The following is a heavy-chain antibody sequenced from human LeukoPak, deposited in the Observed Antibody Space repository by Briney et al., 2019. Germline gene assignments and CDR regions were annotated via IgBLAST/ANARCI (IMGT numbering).Heavy chain of an antibody. V-gene: IGHV4-59*01. J-gene: IGHJ4*02. CDR2: IYYSGST. CDR3: ASGSGSYRPIDY. Sequence: PSETLSLTCAVYGGSFSGYYWSWIRQPPGKGLEWIGYIYYSGSTNYNPSLKSRVTISVDTSKNQFSLKLSSVTAADTAVYYCASGSGSYRPIDYWGQGTLVTVSS. D-gene: IGHD1-26*01. CDR1: GGSFSGYY.